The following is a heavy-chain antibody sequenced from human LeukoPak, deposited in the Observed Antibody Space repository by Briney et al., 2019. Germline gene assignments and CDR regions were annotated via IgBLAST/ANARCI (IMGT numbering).Heavy chain of an antibody. D-gene: IGHD2-21*01. CDR2: MSESGSST. J-gene: IGHJ3*02. CDR3: ARVVYCGDDNCQIFAFDI. CDR1: GFTFSNYA. V-gene: IGHV3-23*01. Sequence: GGSLRLSCAASGFTFSNYAMSWVRQAPGKGLEWVAAMSESGSSTWYADSVKGRLTISRDNAKKLLYLQMNSLRAEDTAVYYCARVVYCGDDNCQIFAFDIWGQGTRVTVSS.